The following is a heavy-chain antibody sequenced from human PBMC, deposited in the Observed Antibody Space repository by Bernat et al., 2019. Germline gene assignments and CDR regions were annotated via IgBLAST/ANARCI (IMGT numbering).Heavy chain of an antibody. Sequence: QVQLQQWGAGLLKPSETLSLTCAVYGGSFSGYYWSWIRQPPGKGLEWVGEINHSGSTNYNPYLKSRVTISVDTSKNQFSLKLSSVTAAATAVYYCARGWGGSSWYSRDYGMDVWGQGTTVTVSS. J-gene: IGHJ6*02. CDR2: INHSGST. CDR3: ARGWGGSSWYSRDYGMDV. CDR1: GGSFSGYY. D-gene: IGHD6-13*01. V-gene: IGHV4-34*01.